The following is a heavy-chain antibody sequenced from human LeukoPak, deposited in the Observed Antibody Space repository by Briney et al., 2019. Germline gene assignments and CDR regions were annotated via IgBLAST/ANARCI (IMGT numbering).Heavy chain of an antibody. CDR3: ARGDSSNYYGMDV. V-gene: IGHV4-59*01. Sequence: SETLSLTCTVSGGSISSYYWSWIRQPPGKGLEWIGYIYYSGSTSYNPSLKSRVTISVDTSKNQFSLKLSSVTAADTAVYYCARGDSSNYYGMDVWGQGTTVTVSS. CDR2: IYYSGST. J-gene: IGHJ6*02. D-gene: IGHD3-22*01. CDR1: GGSISSYY.